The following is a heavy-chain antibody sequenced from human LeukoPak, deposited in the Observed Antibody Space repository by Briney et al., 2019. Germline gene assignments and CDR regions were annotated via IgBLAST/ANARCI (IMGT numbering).Heavy chain of an antibody. Sequence: PSETLSLTCTVSGYSISSGYYWGWIRPPPGKGLEWIGSIYHSGSPYYNPSPKSRVTLSVDTSKNQFSLKLSSVTAADTAVYYCARLTKNDSGSYRFGKKKRGYMDVWGKGTTVTISS. J-gene: IGHJ6*03. CDR2: IYHSGSP. D-gene: IGHD3-10*01. CDR1: GYSISSGYY. V-gene: IGHV4-38-2*02. CDR3: ARLTKNDSGSYRFGKKKRGYMDV.